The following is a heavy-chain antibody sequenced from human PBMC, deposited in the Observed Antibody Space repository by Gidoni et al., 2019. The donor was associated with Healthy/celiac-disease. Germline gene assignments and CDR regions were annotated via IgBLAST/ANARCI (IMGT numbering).Heavy chain of an antibody. CDR3: ARDSCSGGSCQGYYYYGMDV. V-gene: IGHV1-69*06. Sequence: QVQLVQSGAEVKKPGSSVKVSCKASGCTFSSYPISWVRQAPGQGLEWMGGIIPIFGTANYAQKFQGRVTITADKSTSTAYMELSSLRSEDTAVYYCARDSCSGGSCQGYYYYGMDVWGQGTTVTVSS. D-gene: IGHD2-15*01. J-gene: IGHJ6*02. CDR2: IIPIFGTA. CDR1: GCTFSSYP.